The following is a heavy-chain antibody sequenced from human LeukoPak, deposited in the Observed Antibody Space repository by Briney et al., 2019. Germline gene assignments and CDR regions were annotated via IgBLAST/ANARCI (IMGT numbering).Heavy chain of an antibody. D-gene: IGHD3-9*01. CDR1: GGTFSSYA. Sequence: RASVKVSCKASGGTFSSYAISWVRQAPGQGLEWMGGIIPIFGTANYAQKFQGRVTITADKSTSTAYMELSGLRSEDTAVYYCARDPVHYDILTGYYFSEANWFDPWGQGTLVTVSS. CDR2: IIPIFGTA. V-gene: IGHV1-69*06. J-gene: IGHJ5*02. CDR3: ARDPVHYDILTGYYFSEANWFDP.